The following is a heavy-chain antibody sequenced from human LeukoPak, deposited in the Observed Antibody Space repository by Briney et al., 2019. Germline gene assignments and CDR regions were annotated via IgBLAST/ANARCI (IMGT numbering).Heavy chain of an antibody. Sequence: GASVKVSCKASGYTFTGYYMHWVRQAPGQGLEWMGWMNPNSGNTGYAQKSQGRVTMTRNTSISTAYTELSSLRSEDTAVYYCARARFGPTSCYKCNWFDPWGQGTLVTVSS. CDR2: MNPNSGNT. V-gene: IGHV1-8*02. D-gene: IGHD2-2*02. CDR1: GYTFTGYY. CDR3: ARARFGPTSCYKCNWFDP. J-gene: IGHJ5*02.